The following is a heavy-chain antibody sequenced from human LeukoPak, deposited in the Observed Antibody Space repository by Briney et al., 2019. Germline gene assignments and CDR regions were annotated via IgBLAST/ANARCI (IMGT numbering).Heavy chain of an antibody. CDR3: ARVRGDYYFDY. J-gene: IGHJ4*02. Sequence: GASVKVSCKASGYTFTDYYMHWVQQAPGKGLKWMGRVDPGDGETTYAEKFQGRVTIIADTSTDTAYMQLSSLRSEDTAVYYCARVRGDYYFDYWGQGSLVTVSS. CDR2: VDPGDGET. V-gene: IGHV1-69-2*01. CDR1: GYTFTDYY. D-gene: IGHD3-10*01.